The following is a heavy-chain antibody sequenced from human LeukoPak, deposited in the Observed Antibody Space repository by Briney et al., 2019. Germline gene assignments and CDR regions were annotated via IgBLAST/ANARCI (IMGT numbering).Heavy chain of an antibody. CDR1: GGALGSGAYY. Sequence: PSETLSLTCTVSGGALGSGAYYWSWLRQPPGKGLEWLGYIHYSGSTYYNTSLKTRVTISVDKSKNQFSLKLSSVTAADTAVYYCASAYLIRDAFDIWGQGTMVTVSS. CDR2: IHYSGST. D-gene: IGHD3-16*01. J-gene: IGHJ3*02. CDR3: ASAYLIRDAFDI. V-gene: IGHV4-31*03.